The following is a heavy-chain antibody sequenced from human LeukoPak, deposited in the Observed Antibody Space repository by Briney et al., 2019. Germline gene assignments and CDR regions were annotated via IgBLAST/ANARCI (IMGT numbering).Heavy chain of an antibody. J-gene: IGHJ4*02. CDR1: GGTFSSYA. CDR2: IIPILGIA. Sequence: SVKVSCKASGGTFSSYAISWVRQAPGQGLEWMGRIIPILGIANCAQKFQGRVTITADKSTSTAYMELSSLRSEDTAVYYCARDAGYSGYEKFDYWGQGTLVTVSS. V-gene: IGHV1-69*04. CDR3: ARDAGYSGYEKFDY. D-gene: IGHD5-12*01.